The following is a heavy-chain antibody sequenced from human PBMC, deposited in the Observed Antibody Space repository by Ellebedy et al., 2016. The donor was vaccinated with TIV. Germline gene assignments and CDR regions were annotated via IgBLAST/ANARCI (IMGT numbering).Heavy chain of an antibody. CDR2: IWYDGSNQ. CDR3: ARDGSSGWVGPYYFGY. J-gene: IGHJ4*02. V-gene: IGHV3-33*01. CDR1: GFTFSSYG. D-gene: IGHD6-19*01. Sequence: GESLKISCAASGFTFSSYGMHWVRQAPGKGLEWVAVIWYDGSNQYYADSMKGRFTISRDNSKNTLYLQMNSLRAEETAVYYCARDGSSGWVGPYYFGYWGQGTLVTVAS.